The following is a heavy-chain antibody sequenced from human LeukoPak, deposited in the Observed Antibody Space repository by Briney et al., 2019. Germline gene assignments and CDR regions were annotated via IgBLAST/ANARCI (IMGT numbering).Heavy chain of an antibody. D-gene: IGHD3-9*01. J-gene: IGHJ4*02. CDR1: GYSISSGYY. V-gene: IGHV4-38-2*02. CDR2: IYHSGST. Sequence: SETLSLTCTVSGYSISSGYYWGWIRQPPGKGLEWIGSIYHSGSTYYNPSLKSRVTISVDTSKNQFSLKLSSVTAADTAVYYCARVGYDILTGYYPPDYWGQGTLVTVSS. CDR3: ARVGYDILTGYYPPDY.